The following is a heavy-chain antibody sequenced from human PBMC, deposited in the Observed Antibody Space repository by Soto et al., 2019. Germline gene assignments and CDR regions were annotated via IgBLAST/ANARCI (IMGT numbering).Heavy chain of an antibody. CDR2: IIPILGIA. CDR1: GGTFSSYT. Sequence: SVKVSCKASGGTFSSYTISWVRQAPGQGLEWMGRIIPILGIANYAQKFQGRVTITADKSTSTAYMELSSLRSEDTAVYYCAREAGSSAIYYYYYMDVWGKGTTVTVSS. J-gene: IGHJ6*03. CDR3: AREAGSSAIYYYYYMDV. V-gene: IGHV1-69*04. D-gene: IGHD6-6*01.